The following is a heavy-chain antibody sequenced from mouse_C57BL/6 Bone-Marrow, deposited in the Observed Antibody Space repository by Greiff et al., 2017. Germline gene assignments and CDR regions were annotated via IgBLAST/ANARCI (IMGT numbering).Heavy chain of an antibody. D-gene: IGHD1-1*01. J-gene: IGHJ2*01. CDR3: AKDYCNGFDY. V-gene: IGHV5-17*01. Sequence: DVQLVESGGGLVKPGGSLKLSCAASGFTFSDYGMHWVRQAPEKGLEWVAYISSGSSTIYYADTVKGRFTISRDNAKNTLFLQMTSLRSEDTAMYYCAKDYCNGFDYWGQGTTLTVSS. CDR2: ISSGSSTI. CDR1: GFTFSDYG.